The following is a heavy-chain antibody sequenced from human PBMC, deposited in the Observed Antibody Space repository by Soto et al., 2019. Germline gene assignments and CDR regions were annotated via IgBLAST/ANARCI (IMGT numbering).Heavy chain of an antibody. D-gene: IGHD5-12*01. Sequence: GGSLGLSCAASGFTFSSYAMHWVRQAPGKGLEWVAVISYDGSNKYYADSVKGRFTISRDNSKNTLYLQMNSLRAEDTAVYYCARDRLNGVAVATKYYYYYGMDVWGQGTTVTVSS. CDR1: GFTFSSYA. J-gene: IGHJ6*02. V-gene: IGHV3-30-3*01. CDR2: ISYDGSNK. CDR3: ARDRLNGVAVATKYYYYYGMDV.